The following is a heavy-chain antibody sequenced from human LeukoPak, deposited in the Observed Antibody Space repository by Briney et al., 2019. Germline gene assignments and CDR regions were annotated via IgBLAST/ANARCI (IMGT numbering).Heavy chain of an antibody. Sequence: ASVKVSCKASGYTFTGYYMHWVRQAPGQGLEWMGWINPNSGGTNYAQKFQGGVTMTRDTSISTAYMELSRLRSDDTAVYYCARDSSSSWYYFDYWGQGTLVTVSS. D-gene: IGHD6-13*01. CDR3: ARDSSSSWYYFDY. J-gene: IGHJ4*02. CDR1: GYTFTGYY. CDR2: INPNSGGT. V-gene: IGHV1-2*02.